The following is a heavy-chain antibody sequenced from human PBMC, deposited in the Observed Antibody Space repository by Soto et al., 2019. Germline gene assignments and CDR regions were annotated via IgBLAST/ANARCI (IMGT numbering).Heavy chain of an antibody. CDR1: GGTFSSYA. V-gene: IGHV1-69*13. Sequence: ASVKVSCKASGGTFSSYAISWVRQAPGQGLEWMGGIIPIFGTANYAQKFQGRVTITADESTSTAYMELSSLRSEDTAVYYCAREHGDYYPWYFDYWGQGTLVTVSS. D-gene: IGHD4-17*01. CDR2: IIPIFGTA. CDR3: AREHGDYYPWYFDY. J-gene: IGHJ4*02.